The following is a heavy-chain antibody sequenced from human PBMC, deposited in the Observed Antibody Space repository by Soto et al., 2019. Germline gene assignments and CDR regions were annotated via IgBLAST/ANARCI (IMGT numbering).Heavy chain of an antibody. V-gene: IGHV4-61*01. D-gene: IGHD5-18*01. Sequence: SETLSLTXSVSGVSVSSGSYYWTWVRQPPGKGLEWIGYIYYNGITKYNPSLESRVTISIDTSNNQFSLKLISVTDADTAVYYCAREGRGYDYGLLDYWGQGTLVTVSS. CDR2: IYYNGIT. CDR1: GVSVSSGSYY. CDR3: AREGRGYDYGLLDY. J-gene: IGHJ4*02.